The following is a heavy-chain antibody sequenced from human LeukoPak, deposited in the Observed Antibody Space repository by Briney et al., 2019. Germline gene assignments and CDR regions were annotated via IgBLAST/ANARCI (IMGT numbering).Heavy chain of an antibody. V-gene: IGHV3-23*01. CDR3: AKASRGSWCSSCDY. J-gene: IGHJ4*02. D-gene: IGHD2-15*01. CDR1: GFTFSTYA. CDR2: ISDTGNST. Sequence: GGSLRVSCAASGFTFSTYAMNWVRQAPGKGLEWVSLISDTGNSTYYADSVKGRFTISRDNSKNTLHLQMNSLRAEDTAVYYCAKASRGSWCSSCDYWGQGTLVTVSS.